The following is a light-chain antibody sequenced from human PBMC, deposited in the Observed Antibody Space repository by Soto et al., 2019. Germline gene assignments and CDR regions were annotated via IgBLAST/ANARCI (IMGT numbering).Light chain of an antibody. CDR2: DAS. Sequence: EIGVTQSPATLSSSPGERATIYCRASQGVSSYLAWYQQKPGQAPRLLIYDASNRATGMPARFSGSGSGTDFTLTISSLEPEDFAVYYCQQRSNWPPWTFGQGTKVDIK. CDR3: QQRSNWPPWT. CDR1: QGVSSY. J-gene: IGKJ1*01. V-gene: IGKV3-11*01.